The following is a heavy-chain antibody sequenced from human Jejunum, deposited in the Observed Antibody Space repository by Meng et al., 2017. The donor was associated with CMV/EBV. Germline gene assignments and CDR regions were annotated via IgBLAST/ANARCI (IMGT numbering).Heavy chain of an antibody. V-gene: IGHV1-18*01. CDR3: ARGVVTMTRYYFDY. D-gene: IGHD2-21*02. J-gene: IGHJ4*02. Sequence: GYTFTSYGIVWVRQAPGQGLEWMRWISTYNGNTHYAQKFRGRATMTTDTSTSTAYMEVRSLKSDATAVYYCARGVVTMTRYYFDYWCQGTLVTVSS. CDR1: GYTFTSYG. CDR2: ISTYNGNT.